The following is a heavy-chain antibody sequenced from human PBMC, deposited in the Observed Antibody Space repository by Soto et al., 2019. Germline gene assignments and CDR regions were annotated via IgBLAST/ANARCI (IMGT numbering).Heavy chain of an antibody. J-gene: IGHJ4*02. CDR3: ARSREFDY. CDR2: IFPSGTT. CDR1: VCSLSVSTYS. Sequence: SETLSLTCGVSVCSLSVSTYSWNWIRQPPGKGLECIGYIFPSGTTYYNPSLKSRVTISIDVSKNQFSLSLRSLTAADTAVYYCARSREFDYWSQGTLVTVSS. V-gene: IGHV4-30-2*01.